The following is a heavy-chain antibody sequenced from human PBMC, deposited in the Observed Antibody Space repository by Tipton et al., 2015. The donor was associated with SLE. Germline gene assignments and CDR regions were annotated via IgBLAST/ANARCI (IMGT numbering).Heavy chain of an antibody. Sequence: TLSLTCTVSGGSISSYHWSWIRQPPGKGLEWIGYIYTSGSTNYNPSLKSRVTMSVDTSKNQFSLKLSSVTAADTAVYYCARERYSSGWSDWGQGPLVTVSS. V-gene: IGHV4-4*08. D-gene: IGHD6-19*01. CDR3: ARERYSSGWSD. CDR2: IYTSGST. J-gene: IGHJ4*02. CDR1: GGSISSYH.